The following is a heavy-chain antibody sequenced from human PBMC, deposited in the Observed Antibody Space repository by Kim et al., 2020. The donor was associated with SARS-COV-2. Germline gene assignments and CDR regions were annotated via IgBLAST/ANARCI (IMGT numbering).Heavy chain of an antibody. CDR1: GFTFSSQS. J-gene: IGHJ4*02. CDR2: ISAASDYI. D-gene: IGHD1-1*01. CDR3: TRGGRPGVRTDY. V-gene: IGHV3-21*01. Sequence: GGSLRLSCAASGFTFSSQSMNWVRQAPGKGLEWVSSISAASDYIFYADSVKGRFTISRDNAKRSLFLQMNNLRAEDTALYYCTRGGRPGVRTDYWGQGTLVAVSS.